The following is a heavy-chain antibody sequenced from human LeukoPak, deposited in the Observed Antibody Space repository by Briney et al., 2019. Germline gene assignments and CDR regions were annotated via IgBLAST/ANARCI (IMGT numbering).Heavy chain of an antibody. J-gene: IGHJ4*02. Sequence: SETLSLTCTVSGGSISSSSYYWGWIRQPPGKGLEWIGSIFYSGSASYNPSLKSRVTISVDTAKNQFSLKMSSVTATDTALYYCAREDASYHYFDYWGQGVVVSVSS. D-gene: IGHD1-26*01. CDR2: IFYSGSA. V-gene: IGHV4-39*02. CDR3: AREDASYHYFDY. CDR1: GGSISSSSYY.